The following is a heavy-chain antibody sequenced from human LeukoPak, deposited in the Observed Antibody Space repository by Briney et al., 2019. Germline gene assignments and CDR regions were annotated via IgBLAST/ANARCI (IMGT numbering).Heavy chain of an antibody. CDR1: GGTFISYA. V-gene: IGHV1-69*13. Sequence: SVKVSCKASGGTFISYAISWVRQAPGQGFEWMGGITPIFGTANFAQKFQGRVSITADESTSTAFMELSSLRSEDTAVYYCAREWGLESSGYYYAYWGQGTLVTVSS. D-gene: IGHD3-22*01. CDR3: AREWGLESSGYYYAY. CDR2: ITPIFGTA. J-gene: IGHJ4*02.